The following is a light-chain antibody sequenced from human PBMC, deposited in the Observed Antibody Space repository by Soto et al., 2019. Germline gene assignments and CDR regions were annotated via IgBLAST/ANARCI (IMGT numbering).Light chain of an antibody. CDR3: QQYGSSGT. CDR2: GAS. Sequence: EIVLTQSPGTLSLSPGERATLSCRASQSVSNNYLTWYQQKPGQAPRLLIYGASNRATGIPDRFSGSGSGTDFPLTISRLEPEDFAEYYCQQYGSSGTFGPGTKVEIK. CDR1: QSVSNNY. J-gene: IGKJ1*01. V-gene: IGKV3-20*01.